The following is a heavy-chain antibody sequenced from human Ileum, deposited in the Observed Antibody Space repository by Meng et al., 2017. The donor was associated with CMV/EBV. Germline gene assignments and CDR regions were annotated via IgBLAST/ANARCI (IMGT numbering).Heavy chain of an antibody. V-gene: IGHV3-7*01. J-gene: IGHJ1*01. CDR3: ARDQNYYDSTGEGYFQR. CDR1: GFTFSSYW. D-gene: IGHD3-22*01. Sequence: GSLKISCAASGFTFSSYWMSWVRQAPGKGLEWVANIKQDGSEKCYVDSVKGRFTISRDNARNSLYLQMNSLRAEDTAVYFCARDQNYYDSTGEGYFQRWGQGTLVTVSS. CDR2: IKQDGSEK.